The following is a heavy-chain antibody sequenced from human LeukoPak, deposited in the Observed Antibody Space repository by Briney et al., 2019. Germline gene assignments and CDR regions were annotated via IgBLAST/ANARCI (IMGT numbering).Heavy chain of an antibody. J-gene: IGHJ4*02. CDR2: INQDGSKK. CDR1: GFTISTYW. CDR3: ARAVAAADSY. Sequence: GGSLRLSCTASGFTISTYWMSWVRQAPGKGLEWVANINQDGSKKYYVDSVKGRFTISRDNVKNSVYLQMDSLRAEDTAVYSCARAVAAADSYWGRGTLVTVSS. D-gene: IGHD6-13*01. V-gene: IGHV3-7*04.